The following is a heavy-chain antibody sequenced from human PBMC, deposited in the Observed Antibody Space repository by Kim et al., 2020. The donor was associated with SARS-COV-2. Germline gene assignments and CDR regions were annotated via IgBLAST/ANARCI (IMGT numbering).Heavy chain of an antibody. CDR1: GGSISSYY. D-gene: IGHD3-22*01. Sequence: SETLSLTCTVSGGSISSYYWSWIRQPPGKGLEWIGYIYYSGSTNYNPSLKSRVTISVDTSKNQFSLKLSSVTAADTAVYYCARDSGSGYSPYYYYGMDVWGQGTTVTVSS. CDR3: ARDSGSGYSPYYYYGMDV. CDR2: IYYSGST. V-gene: IGHV4-59*01. J-gene: IGHJ6*02.